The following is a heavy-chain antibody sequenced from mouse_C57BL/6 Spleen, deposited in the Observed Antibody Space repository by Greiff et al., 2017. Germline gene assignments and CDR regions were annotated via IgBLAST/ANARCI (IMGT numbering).Heavy chain of an antibody. CDR1: GYSFTGYF. J-gene: IGHJ4*01. D-gene: IGHD2-2*01. V-gene: IGHV1-20*01. Sequence: VQLQQSGPELVKPGDSVKISCKASGYSFTGYFMNWVLQSHGKSLEWLGRINPYNGATFYNQKFKGKATLTVDKSSSTAHMELRSLTSEDSAVDYCARYGYDYYAMDYWGQGTSVTVSS. CDR3: ARYGYDYYAMDY. CDR2: INPYNGAT.